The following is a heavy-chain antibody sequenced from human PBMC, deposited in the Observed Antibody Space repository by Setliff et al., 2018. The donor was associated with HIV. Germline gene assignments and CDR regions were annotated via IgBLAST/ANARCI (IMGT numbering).Heavy chain of an antibody. V-gene: IGHV3-30*02. J-gene: IGHJ4*02. D-gene: IGHD4-17*01. CDR3: AREGSYGIDC. CDR1: GFTLSRRD. CDR2: MRYDGSDE. Sequence: GGSLRLSCAASGFTLSRRDMHWVRQAPGKGLEWVAFMRYDGSDECYVDSVKGRFTISRDSSMNTLYLQMNSLRAEDTAVYYCAREGSYGIDCWGQGTLVTVSS.